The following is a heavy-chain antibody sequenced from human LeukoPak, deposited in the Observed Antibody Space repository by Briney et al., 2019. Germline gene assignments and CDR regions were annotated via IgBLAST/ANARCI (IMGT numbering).Heavy chain of an antibody. CDR3: ISDAGIAVADADY. CDR1: GFTFGDYA. D-gene: IGHD6-19*01. CDR2: IRSTAYGGTT. V-gene: IGHV3-49*04. J-gene: IGHJ4*02. Sequence: PGGSLRLSCTASGFTFGDYAMSWVRQAPGKGLEWVGFIRSTAYGGTTEYAASVKGRFTISRDDSKSIAYLQMNSLKTEDTAVYYCISDAGIAVADADYWGQGTLVTASS.